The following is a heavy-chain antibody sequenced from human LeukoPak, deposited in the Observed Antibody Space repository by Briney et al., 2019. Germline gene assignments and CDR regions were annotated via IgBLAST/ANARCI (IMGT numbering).Heavy chain of an antibody. D-gene: IGHD5-24*01. CDR3: ARDGRTMASSQPYYFGS. J-gene: IGHJ4*02. CDR1: GYTFTDYY. V-gene: IGHV1-2*02. Sequence: ASVKVSCKTSGYTFTDYYIHWVRQAPGQGLEWMGWINPNSGGTNYAQNFEGRVTMTRDTSISTAYMELSRLTSDDTAVYYYARDGRTMASSQPYYFGSWGQGTLVTVSS. CDR2: INPNSGGT.